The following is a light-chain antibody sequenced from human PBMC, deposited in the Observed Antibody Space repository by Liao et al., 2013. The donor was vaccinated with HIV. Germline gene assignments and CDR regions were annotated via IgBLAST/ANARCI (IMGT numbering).Light chain of an antibody. J-gene: IGLJ1*01. CDR3: QAWDSSIAGV. CDR1: NIGSKS. V-gene: IGLV3-21*01. Sequence: SYVLTQPPSVSVAPGKTARITCGGNNIGSKSVHWYQQKPGQAPVLVIYYDSKRPSGIPERFSGSNSGNTATLTISGTQAMDEADYYCQAWDSSIAGVFGTGTKVTVL. CDR2: YDS.